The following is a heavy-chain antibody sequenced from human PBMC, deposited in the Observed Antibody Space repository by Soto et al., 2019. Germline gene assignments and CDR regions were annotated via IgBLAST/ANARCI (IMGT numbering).Heavy chain of an antibody. J-gene: IGHJ6*02. D-gene: IGHD6-19*01. V-gene: IGHV1-18*01. CDR2: ISAFNGYT. Sequence: VASVKVSCKASGYIFNKYGFNWVRQAPGQGLEWMGRISAFNGYTNYAQKLQGRVTMTTDTSTSTAYMELRSLRSDDTAVYYCAREEVAVAGTHYYYYGMDVWGQGTTVTVSS. CDR3: AREEVAVAGTHYYYYGMDV. CDR1: GYIFNKYG.